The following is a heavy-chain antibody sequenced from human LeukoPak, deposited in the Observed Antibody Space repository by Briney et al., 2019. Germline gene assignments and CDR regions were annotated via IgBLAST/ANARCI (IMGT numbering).Heavy chain of an antibody. V-gene: IGHV3-48*04. CDR2: ISSSSSTI. D-gene: IGHD2-15*01. Sequence: GGSLRLSCAASGFTFSSYSMNWVRQAPGKGLEWVSYISSSSSTIYYADSVKGRFTISRDNAKNSLYLQMNSLRAEDTALYYCAKEVVAATPRYYYYYGMDVWGQGTTVTVSS. CDR3: AKEVVAATPRYYYYYGMDV. CDR1: GFTFSSYS. J-gene: IGHJ6*02.